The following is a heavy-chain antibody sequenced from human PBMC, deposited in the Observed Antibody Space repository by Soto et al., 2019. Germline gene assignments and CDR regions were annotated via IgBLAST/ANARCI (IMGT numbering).Heavy chain of an antibody. CDR1: GFTFSSYW. Sequence: PGGSLRLSCAASGFTFSSYWMHWVRQAPGKGLVWVSRINSDGSSTSYADSVKGRFTISRDNAKDTLYLQMNSLRAEDTAVYYCARAGWLQFDYYFDYWGQGTLVTVSS. CDR2: INSDGSST. CDR3: ARAGWLQFDYYFDY. D-gene: IGHD5-12*01. V-gene: IGHV3-74*01. J-gene: IGHJ4*02.